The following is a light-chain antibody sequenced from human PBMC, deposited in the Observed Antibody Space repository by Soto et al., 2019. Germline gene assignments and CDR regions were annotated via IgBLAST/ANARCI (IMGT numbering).Light chain of an antibody. V-gene: IGKV3D-15*01. Sequence: DRLRPQSPATLSGSPGEVATLSCRASQSVSSKLAWYQQKPGQAPRLLIYGSSKRATGIPDRFSGSGSGTDFTLTISRLEPDDFGVYYCQQYNKWPITFGQGTRLEI. CDR3: QQYNKWPIT. CDR2: GSS. CDR1: QSVSSK. J-gene: IGKJ5*01.